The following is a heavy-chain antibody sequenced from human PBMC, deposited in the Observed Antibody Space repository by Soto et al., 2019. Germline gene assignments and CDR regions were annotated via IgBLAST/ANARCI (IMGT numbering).Heavy chain of an antibody. CDR2: IRSASSTT. V-gene: IGHV3-11*03. D-gene: IGHD5-12*01. CDR1: GFKITDHN. Sequence: PGGSLSLSCAASGFKITDHNMSWVRQAPGKGLEWISYIRSASSTTNHADSVKGRFTIARDDANNLLYLELNSLRAEDTAVYYCAKRSGGYSEFDYWGQGTLVTVSS. J-gene: IGHJ4*02. CDR3: AKRSGGYSEFDY.